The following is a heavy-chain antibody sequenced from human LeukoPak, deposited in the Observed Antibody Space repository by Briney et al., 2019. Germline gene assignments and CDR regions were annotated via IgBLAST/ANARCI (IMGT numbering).Heavy chain of an antibody. V-gene: IGHV1-18*01. CDR2: ISAYNGNT. CDR3: ARDSRGPKGLGY. J-gene: IGHJ4*02. CDR1: GYTFTSYG. Sequence: ASVKVSCKASGYTFTSYGISWVRQAPGRGLEWMGWISAYNGNTNYAQKLRGRATMTTDTSTSTAYMELRSLRSDDTAVYYCARDSRGPKGLGYWGQGTLVTVSS. D-gene: IGHD2-2*01.